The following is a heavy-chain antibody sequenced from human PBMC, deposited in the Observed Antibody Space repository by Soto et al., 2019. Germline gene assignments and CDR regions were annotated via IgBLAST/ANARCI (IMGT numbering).Heavy chain of an antibody. V-gene: IGHV3-23*01. Sequence: EVQLLESGGGLVQPGGSLRLSCAASGFTFSNFAMNWVRQAPGKGLEWVSAISGSGGSTYYADSVKGRFTISRDNSKNTLYLQMNRLGAEDTAVYYCAKDPVVGTRRAFDVWGQGTMVTVSS. CDR1: GFTFSNFA. D-gene: IGHD1-26*01. CDR2: ISGSGGST. J-gene: IGHJ3*01. CDR3: AKDPVVGTRRAFDV.